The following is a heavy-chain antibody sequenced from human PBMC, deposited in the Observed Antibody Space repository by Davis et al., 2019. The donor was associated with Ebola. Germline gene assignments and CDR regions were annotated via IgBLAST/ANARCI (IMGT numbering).Heavy chain of an antibody. Sequence: HTGGSLRLSCAASGFTFSSYSMNWVRQAPGKGLEWVSRINGDGSRTNYADSVKGRFTISRDNAKNTLYLQMNSLRAEDTAVYYCARYPGMAAAGTGYYYGMDVWGQGTTVTVSS. CDR2: INGDGSRT. J-gene: IGHJ6*02. V-gene: IGHV3-74*01. CDR3: ARYPGMAAAGTGYYYGMDV. CDR1: GFTFSSYS. D-gene: IGHD6-13*01.